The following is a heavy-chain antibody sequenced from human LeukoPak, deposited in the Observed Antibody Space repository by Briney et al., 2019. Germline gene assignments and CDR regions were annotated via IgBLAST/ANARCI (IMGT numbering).Heavy chain of an antibody. Sequence: SGGSRRLSCAASGFTLNNYAISWVRQAPGKGLEWVSAISASGGTTYYADSVKGRFTISRDNSENTLFLQMNSLRAEDTAVYYCAKEPREYCSSTSCPNWFDSWGQGTLVTVSS. CDR3: AKEPREYCSSTSCPNWFDS. J-gene: IGHJ5*01. D-gene: IGHD2-2*01. CDR2: ISASGGTT. CDR1: GFTLNNYA. V-gene: IGHV3-23*01.